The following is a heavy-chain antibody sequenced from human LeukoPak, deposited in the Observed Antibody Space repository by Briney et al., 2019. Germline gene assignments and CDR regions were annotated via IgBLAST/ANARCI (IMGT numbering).Heavy chain of an antibody. Sequence: GGSLRLSCAASGFTFSSYGMSWVRQAPGEGLEWVSAISGSGGSTYYADSVKGRFTISRDNSKNTLYLQMNSLRAEDTAVYYCAKDGPQSETADYWGQGTLVTVSS. D-gene: IGHD6-19*01. V-gene: IGHV3-23*01. J-gene: IGHJ4*02. CDR1: GFTFSSYG. CDR2: ISGSGGST. CDR3: AKDGPQSETADY.